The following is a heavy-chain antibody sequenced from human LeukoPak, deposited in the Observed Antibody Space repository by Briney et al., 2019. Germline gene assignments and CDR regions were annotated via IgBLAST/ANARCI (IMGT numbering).Heavy chain of an antibody. V-gene: IGHV6-1*01. D-gene: IGHD3-10*01. Sequence: SQTLSLTCAISGDSVSSNSAAWNWITQSPSRGLEWLGRTYYRSKWYNDYAVSVKSRITINPDTSKNQFSLQLNSVTPEDTAVYYCARERIIGPWSFDIWGQGTMVTVSS. CDR2: TYYRSKWYN. J-gene: IGHJ3*02. CDR3: ARERIIGPWSFDI. CDR1: GDSVSSNSAA.